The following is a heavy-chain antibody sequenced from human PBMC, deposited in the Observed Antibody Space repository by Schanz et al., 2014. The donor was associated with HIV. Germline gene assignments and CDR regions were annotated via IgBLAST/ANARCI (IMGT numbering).Heavy chain of an antibody. D-gene: IGHD1-1*01. J-gene: IGHJ6*02. CDR1: GFTFSSSG. Sequence: QVQLVESGGGVVQPGRSLRLSCTASGFTFSSSGMHWVRQAPGKGLEWVAAMWYDESHKGYADSVKGRFTISRDNSKNTLYLQMNSLRAEDTAVYYCTKEVPPDVWGQGTTVIVSS. CDR3: TKEVPPDV. V-gene: IGHV3-33*06. CDR2: MWYDESHK.